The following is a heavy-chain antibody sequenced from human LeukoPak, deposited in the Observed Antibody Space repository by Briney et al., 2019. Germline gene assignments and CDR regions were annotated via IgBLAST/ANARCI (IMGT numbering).Heavy chain of an antibody. J-gene: IGHJ2*01. V-gene: IGHV4-59*01. D-gene: IGHD6-19*01. Sequence: SETLSLTCTVSGGSMSSYYWSWIRQPPGKGLEWVGYIYNNGRTNYNPSLMSRVTISVDTSKNQFSLRLTSVTAADTAVYYCARDLGSSGYWYFDLWGRGTLVTVSS. CDR3: ARDLGSSGYWYFDL. CDR1: GGSMSSYY. CDR2: IYNNGRT.